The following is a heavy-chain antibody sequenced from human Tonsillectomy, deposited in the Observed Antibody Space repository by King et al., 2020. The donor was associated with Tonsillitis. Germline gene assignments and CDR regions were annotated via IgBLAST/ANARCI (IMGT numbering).Heavy chain of an antibody. CDR1: GYTFTSYD. CDR2: MNPNSGNT. J-gene: IGHJ3*02. CDR3: ARGVGTGVPGANDAFDI. D-gene: IGHD7-27*01. Sequence: QLVQSGAEVKKPGASVKVSCKASGYTFTSYDINWVRQATGQGLEWMGWMNPNSGNTSYAQKFQGRGTMTRNTSISTAYMELSSLRSEDTAVYYCARGVGTGVPGANDAFDIWGQGTMVTVSS. V-gene: IGHV1-8*01.